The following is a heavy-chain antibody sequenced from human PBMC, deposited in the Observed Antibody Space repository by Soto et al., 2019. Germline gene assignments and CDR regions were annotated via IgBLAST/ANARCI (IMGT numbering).Heavy chain of an antibody. D-gene: IGHD1-26*01. Sequence: SETLSLTCTVSGGSISSYYWSWIRQSPGKGLEWIGYIFYRGSPNYNPSLKSRVTISVDTSKNQFSLKLNSVTAADTAVYYCASGSYYLDYWGQGTLVTVS. CDR3: ASGSYYLDY. CDR2: IFYRGSP. CDR1: GGSISSYY. J-gene: IGHJ4*02. V-gene: IGHV4-59*01.